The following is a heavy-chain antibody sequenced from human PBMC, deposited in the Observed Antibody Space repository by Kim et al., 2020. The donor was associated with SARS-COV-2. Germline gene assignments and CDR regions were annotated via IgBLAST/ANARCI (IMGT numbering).Heavy chain of an antibody. Sequence: ASVKVSCKASGYTFTSYGISWVRQAPGQGLEWMGWISAYNGNTNYAQKLQGRVTMTTDTSTSTAYMELRSLRSDDTAVYYCARWFTAMVEGYYYGMDVWGQGTTVTVSS. D-gene: IGHD5-18*01. CDR1: GYTFTSYG. J-gene: IGHJ6*02. CDR2: ISAYNGNT. CDR3: ARWFTAMVEGYYYGMDV. V-gene: IGHV1-18*01.